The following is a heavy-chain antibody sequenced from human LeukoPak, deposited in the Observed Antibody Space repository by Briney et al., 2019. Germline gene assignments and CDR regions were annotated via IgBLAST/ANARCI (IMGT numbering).Heavy chain of an antibody. J-gene: IGHJ4*02. CDR1: GYTFTDYY. D-gene: IGHD3-10*01. CDR2: VNPYNGDT. CDR3: AREGYGSGSHYTFDY. V-gene: IGHV1-2*06. Sequence: ASVTVSFKASGYTFTDYYMHWVRQAPGQGLEWMGRVNPYNGDTSYTQKFQGRVTVTRDTSINAAYMELSRLRSDDTAVYYCAREGYGSGSHYTFDYWGQGTLVTVSS.